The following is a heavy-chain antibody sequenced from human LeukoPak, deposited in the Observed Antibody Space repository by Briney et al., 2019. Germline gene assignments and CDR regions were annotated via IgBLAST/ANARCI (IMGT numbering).Heavy chain of an antibody. V-gene: IGHV4-59*08. D-gene: IGHD5-18*01. Sequence: SETLSLTCTVSGGSINNYYWSWIRQPPGKGLEWIGYIYYSGGDMNYNPSLKSRLTISVDTSKHQISLRLTSMTAADTAVYYCARQPAATAAFDIWAQGTMVTVSS. CDR1: GGSINNYY. CDR2: IYYSGGDM. J-gene: IGHJ3*02. CDR3: ARQPAATAAFDI.